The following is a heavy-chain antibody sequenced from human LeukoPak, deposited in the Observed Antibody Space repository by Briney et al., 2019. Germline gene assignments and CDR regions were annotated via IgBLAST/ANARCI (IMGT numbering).Heavy chain of an antibody. J-gene: IGHJ4*02. CDR1: GGSISSSNW. CDR3: ARELSNWNDGLDY. CDR2: IYHSGST. V-gene: IGHV4-4*02. D-gene: IGHD1-1*01. Sequence: SGTLSLTCAVSGGSISSSNWWSWVRQPPGKGLEWIGEIYHSGSTNYNPSLKSRVTISVDKSKNQFSLKLSSVTAADTAVYYCARELSNWNDGLDYWGQGTLVTVSS.